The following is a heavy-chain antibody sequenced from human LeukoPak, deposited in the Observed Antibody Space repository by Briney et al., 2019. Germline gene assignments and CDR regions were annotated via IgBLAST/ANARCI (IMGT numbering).Heavy chain of an antibody. CDR2: IWYDGSNK. CDR3: ARVPAAAGRANYYYYYGLDA. V-gene: IGHV3-33*01. J-gene: IGHJ6*02. D-gene: IGHD6-13*01. CDR1: GFTFSSYG. Sequence: GRSLRLSCAASGFTFSSYGMHWVRQAPGKGLEWVAVIWYDGSNKYYADSVKGRFTISRDNSKNTLYLQMNSLRAEDTAVYYCARVPAAAGRANYYYYYGLDAWGQGTTVTVSS.